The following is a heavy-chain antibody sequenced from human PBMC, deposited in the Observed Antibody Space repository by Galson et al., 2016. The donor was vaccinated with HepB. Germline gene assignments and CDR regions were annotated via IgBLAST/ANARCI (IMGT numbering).Heavy chain of an antibody. J-gene: IGHJ6*02. D-gene: IGHD1-1*01. CDR3: ARGGTGRLAYYYYGMDV. V-gene: IGHV3-30*04. CDR1: GFTFRYFS. CDR2: ISDDGSSK. Sequence: SLRLSCAASGFTFRYFSIHWVRQAPGKGLEWVTIISDDGSSKYYADSVKGRFTISRDNSKKTGNLQMNNLRTEDTAVYYCARGGTGRLAYYYYGMDVWGPGTTVTVSS.